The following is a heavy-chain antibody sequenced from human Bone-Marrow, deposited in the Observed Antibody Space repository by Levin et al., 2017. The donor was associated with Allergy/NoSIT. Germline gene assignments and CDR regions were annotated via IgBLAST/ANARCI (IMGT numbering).Heavy chain of an antibody. Sequence: KISCKASGDTFTNSVISWVRLAPGQGLEWMGGVIPMFSTPNYAQKFQGRVTITVDSSTTTVYMELSSLRSEDTAVYYCARSSKKSGSYSRRYYSLGVWGQGTTVTVSS. CDR1: GDTFTNSV. CDR3: ARSSKKSGSYSRRYYSLGV. CDR2: VIPMFSTP. J-gene: IGHJ6*02. D-gene: IGHD1-26*01. V-gene: IGHV1-69*01.